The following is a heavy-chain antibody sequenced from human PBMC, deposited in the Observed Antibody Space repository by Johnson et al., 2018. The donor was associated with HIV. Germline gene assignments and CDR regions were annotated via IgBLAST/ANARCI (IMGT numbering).Heavy chain of an antibody. CDR3: AREGKDAFDI. V-gene: IGHV3-30*04. CDR2: IGYDGSDK. D-gene: IGHD3-10*01. CDR1: GFTFSSYA. Sequence: QVQLVEPGGGVVQPGGSLRLSCAASGFTFSSYAMHWVRQAPGKGLEWVAVIGYDGSDKYYADSVKGRVTISRDNPKNTVYLHMNNLRAEDTAVYYCAREGKDAFDIWGQGTMVTVSS. J-gene: IGHJ3*02.